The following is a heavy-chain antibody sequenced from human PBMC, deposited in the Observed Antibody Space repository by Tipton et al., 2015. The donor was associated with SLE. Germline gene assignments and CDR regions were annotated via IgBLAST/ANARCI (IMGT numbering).Heavy chain of an antibody. V-gene: IGHV3-23*01. CDR2: ISGNGASR. CDR3: AKGGRVVTVIPFDY. D-gene: IGHD2-21*02. CDR1: GFTFSNYT. J-gene: IGHJ4*02. Sequence: GSLRLSCAASGFTFSNYTMYWVRQAPGKGLEWVSTISGNGASRYYADSVKGRFTISRDNSKNTLYLQMNSLRVEDTAVYYCAKGGRVVTVIPFDYWGQGSLVTVSS.